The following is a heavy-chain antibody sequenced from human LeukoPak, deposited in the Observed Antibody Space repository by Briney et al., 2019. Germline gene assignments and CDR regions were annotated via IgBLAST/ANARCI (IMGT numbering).Heavy chain of an antibody. CDR1: GFTCSSFA. D-gene: IGHD2/OR15-2a*01. CDR3: AKVVQTGNSMFDY. Sequence: SGGSLRLSCAASGFTCSSFAMSWVRQAPANGLEWVSGFSETNSGIYYADSVKGRFTISRDNSRNTLYLQMNSLGVEDTAIYFCAKVVQTGNSMFDYWGQGALVTVSS. CDR2: FSETNSGI. J-gene: IGHJ4*01. V-gene: IGHV3-23*01.